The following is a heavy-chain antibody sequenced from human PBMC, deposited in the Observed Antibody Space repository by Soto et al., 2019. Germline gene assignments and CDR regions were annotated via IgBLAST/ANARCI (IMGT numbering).Heavy chain of an antibody. CDR1: VYTFTSYG. Sequence: ASVKVSCKASVYTFTSYGISWVRQAPGQGLEWMGWISAYNGNTNYAQKLQGRVTMTTDTSTSTAYMELRSLRSDDTAVYYCARDLWFGELLSPDYWGQGTLVTVSS. D-gene: IGHD3-10*01. V-gene: IGHV1-18*01. CDR3: ARDLWFGELLSPDY. J-gene: IGHJ4*02. CDR2: ISAYNGNT.